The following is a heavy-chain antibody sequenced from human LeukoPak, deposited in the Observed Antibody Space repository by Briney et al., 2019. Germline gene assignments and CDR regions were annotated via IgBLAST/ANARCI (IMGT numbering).Heavy chain of an antibody. V-gene: IGHV4-59*01. Sequence: SETLSLTSTVSGGSNNKFYWSWIRQSPGKGLEWIGNIYFTGTTNYSPSLKSRVTMSVDTSENRLSLKLSSVTAADTALYYCARDQGGLYDYWGQGTVVTVSS. CDR3: ARDQGGLYDY. CDR2: IYFTGTT. D-gene: IGHD1-26*01. J-gene: IGHJ4*02. CDR1: GGSNNKFY.